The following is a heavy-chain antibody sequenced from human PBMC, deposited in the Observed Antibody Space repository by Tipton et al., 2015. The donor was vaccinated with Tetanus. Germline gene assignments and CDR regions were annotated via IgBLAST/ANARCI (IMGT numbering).Heavy chain of an antibody. CDR2: INHSGIA. Sequence: GLVKPSETLSLTCAVSGGSFSDFYWSWIRQVPGQGLEWLGEINHSGIANKNPSLKSRVSMSVDTSTNQFSLRLDSVTAADIGVYFCARRRFQWNRGGFDIWGQGTLVTVSS. J-gene: IGHJ3*02. V-gene: IGHV4-34*01. D-gene: IGHD1-1*01. CDR3: ARRRFQWNRGGFDI. CDR1: GGSFSDFY.